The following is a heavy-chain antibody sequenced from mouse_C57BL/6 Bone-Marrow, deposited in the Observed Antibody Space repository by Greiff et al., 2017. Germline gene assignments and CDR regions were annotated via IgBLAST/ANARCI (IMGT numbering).Heavy chain of an antibody. V-gene: IGHV2-2*01. D-gene: IGHD1-1*01. CDR2: IWSGGST. CDR1: GFSLTSYG. Sequence: VQLQQSGPGLVQPSQSLSITCTVSGFSLTSYGVHWVRQSPGKGLEWLGVIWSGGSTDYNAAFISRLSISKDNSKSQVFFKMNSLQADDTAIYYCARNWPYYYGSSDWYFDVWGTGTTVTVTS. J-gene: IGHJ1*03. CDR3: ARNWPYYYGSSDWYFDV.